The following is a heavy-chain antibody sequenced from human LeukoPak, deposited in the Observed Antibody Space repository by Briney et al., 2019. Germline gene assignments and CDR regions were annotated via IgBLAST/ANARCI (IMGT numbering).Heavy chain of an antibody. J-gene: IGHJ6*03. CDR2: INHSGST. CDR1: GGSFSGYY. V-gene: IGHV4-34*01. CDR3: ARGGYDILTGYYTEWGSDYYYYYMDV. D-gene: IGHD3-9*01. Sequence: SETLSLTCAVYGGSFSGYYWSWIRQPPGKGLEWIGEINHSGSTNYNPSLKSRVTISVDTSKNQFSLSLSSVTAADTAVYYCARGGYDILTGYYTEWGSDYYYYYMDVWGKGTTVTISS.